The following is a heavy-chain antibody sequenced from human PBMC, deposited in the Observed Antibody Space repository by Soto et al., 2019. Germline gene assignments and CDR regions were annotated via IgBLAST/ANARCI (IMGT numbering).Heavy chain of an antibody. CDR3: ARVPYYDLWSGPYDWFDP. CDR2: IIPIFGTA. J-gene: IGHJ5*02. V-gene: IGHV1-69*13. D-gene: IGHD3-3*01. CDR1: GGTFSSYA. Sequence: ASVKVSCKASGGTFSSYAISWVRQAPGQGLEWMGGIIPIFGTANYAQKFQGRVTITADESTSTAYMELSSLRSEDTAVYYCARVPYYDLWSGPYDWFDPWGQGTQVTVSS.